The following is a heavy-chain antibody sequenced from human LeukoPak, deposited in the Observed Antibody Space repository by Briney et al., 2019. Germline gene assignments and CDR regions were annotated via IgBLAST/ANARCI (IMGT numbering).Heavy chain of an antibody. CDR2: INPNSGGT. D-gene: IGHD6-13*01. CDR1: GYTFTGYY. CDR3: ARDGDIAAAGPGGDEGWFDP. J-gene: IGHJ5*02. V-gene: IGHV1-2*02. Sequence: ASVKVSCKASGYTFTGYYMHWVRQAPGQGLEWMGWINPNSGGTNYAQKFQGRVTMTRDASISTAYMELSRLRSDDTAVYYCARDGDIAAAGPGGDEGWFDPWGQGTLVTVSS.